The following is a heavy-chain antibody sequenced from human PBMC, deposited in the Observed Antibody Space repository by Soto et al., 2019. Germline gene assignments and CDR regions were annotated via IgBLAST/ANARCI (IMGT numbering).Heavy chain of an antibody. CDR3: ARARPLKGYNSFDY. CDR1: GGTFSSYA. D-gene: IGHD5-12*01. J-gene: IGHJ4*02. CDR2: IIPIFGTT. Sequence: QVQLVQSGAEVKKPGSSVKVSCKASGGTFSSYAISWVRQAPGQGLEWMGGIIPIFGTTNYAQKFQGRVTITADESTSTAYMEPSSLRSEDTAVYYCARARPLKGYNSFDYWGQGTLVTVSS. V-gene: IGHV1-69*12.